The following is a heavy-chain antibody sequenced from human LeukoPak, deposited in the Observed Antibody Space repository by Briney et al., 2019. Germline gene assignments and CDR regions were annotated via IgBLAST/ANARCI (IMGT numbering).Heavy chain of an antibody. CDR3: AKEQWLAPFFDY. J-gene: IGHJ4*02. CDR1: GFTFSSYA. CDR2: ISGSGGST. D-gene: IGHD6-19*01. Sequence: PGGSLRLSCAASGFTFSSYAMSWVRQGPGKGLEWGSVISGSGGSTYYADSVKGRFTISRDNSKNTLYLQMNSLRAEDTAVYYCAKEQWLAPFFDYWGQGTLVTVSS. V-gene: IGHV3-23*01.